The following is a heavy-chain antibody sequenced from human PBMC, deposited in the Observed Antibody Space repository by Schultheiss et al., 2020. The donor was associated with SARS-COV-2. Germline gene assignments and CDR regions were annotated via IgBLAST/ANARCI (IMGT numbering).Heavy chain of an antibody. J-gene: IGHJ4*02. CDR3: ARDSRYDILTGYYTTLVFDY. CDR2: IYYSGST. CDR1: GGSISSYY. V-gene: IGHV4-59*12. Sequence: GSLRLSCTVSGGSISSYYWSWIRQPPGKGLEWIGYIYYSGSTNYNPSLKSRVTISVDTSKNQFSLKLSSVTAADTAVYYCARDSRYDILTGYYTTLVFDYWGQGTLVTVSS. D-gene: IGHD3-9*01.